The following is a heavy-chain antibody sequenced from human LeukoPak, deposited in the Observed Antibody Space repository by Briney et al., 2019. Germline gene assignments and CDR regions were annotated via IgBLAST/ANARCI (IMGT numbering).Heavy chain of an antibody. V-gene: IGHV3-11*01. D-gene: IGHD3-10*01. J-gene: IGHJ4*02. CDR1: GFTFSDYY. CDR2: ISSSSNTK. Sequence: GGSLRLSCAASGFTFSDYYMSWIRQAPGKGLEWVSDISSSSNTKNYADSVKGGFTISRDNAKNSPYLQINSLRAEDTAVYFCARDVDGSITMVRGVIITPPPGYFDYWGQGTLVTVSS. CDR3: ARDVDGSITMVRGVIITPPPGYFDY.